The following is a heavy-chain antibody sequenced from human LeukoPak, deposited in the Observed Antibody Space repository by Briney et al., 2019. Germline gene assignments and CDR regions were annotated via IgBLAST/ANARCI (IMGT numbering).Heavy chain of an antibody. D-gene: IGHD3-22*01. Sequence: SVKVSCKASGYTFTSYAMHWVRQAPGQRLECMGWINAGNGNAKYSQKFQGRVTITRDTSASTAYMELSSLRSEDTAVYYCASVRVGRYYDSSSYYPTNWGQGTLVTVSS. V-gene: IGHV1-3*01. CDR2: INAGNGNA. CDR1: GYTFTSYA. J-gene: IGHJ4*02. CDR3: ASVRVGRYYDSSSYYPTN.